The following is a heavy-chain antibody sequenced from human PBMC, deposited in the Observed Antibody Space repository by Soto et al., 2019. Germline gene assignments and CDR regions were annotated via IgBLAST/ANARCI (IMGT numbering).Heavy chain of an antibody. CDR2: ITTHNDNT. J-gene: IGHJ4*02. D-gene: IGHD6-19*01. V-gene: IGHV1-18*01. Sequence: PLVQSGAAVKKPGSSVKVSCKASGYTFISYGIGWVRQAPGQGLEWMGWITTHNDNTNYAQQFQGRVTFTTDTSTRTAYMELRDLTSEDTAFYYCARVYSSGWKGLGYWGQGTLVTVSS. CDR3: ARVYSSGWKGLGY. CDR1: GYTFISYG.